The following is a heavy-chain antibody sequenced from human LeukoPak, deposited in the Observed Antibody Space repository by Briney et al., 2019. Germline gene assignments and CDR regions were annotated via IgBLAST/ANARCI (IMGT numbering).Heavy chain of an antibody. J-gene: IGHJ5*02. CDR1: GGSLDSNS. CDR3: ARRSSSWKNWFDP. Sequence: PSETLSLTCTVSGGSLDSNSWTWIRQPPGKGREGIGYIYYSGTTNYNPSLKSRVTMSVDMSKNQFSLKLSSVTAADTAVYYCARRSSSWKNWFDPWGQGTLVTVSS. V-gene: IGHV4-59*13. CDR2: IYYSGTT. D-gene: IGHD6-13*01.